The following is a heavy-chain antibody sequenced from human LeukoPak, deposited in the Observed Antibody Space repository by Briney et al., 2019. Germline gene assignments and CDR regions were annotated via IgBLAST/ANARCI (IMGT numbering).Heavy chain of an antibody. CDR1: GYTFTFYY. J-gene: IGHJ4*02. CDR2: INLTGGST. V-gene: IGHV1-46*01. CDR3: AREGYCSGSICYSFDY. D-gene: IGHD2-15*01. Sequence: GASVKVSCKASGYTFTFYYIYWVRQAPGQGLEWMGIINLTGGSTTYAQKFQGRVAMTSDMSTNTLYMELSSLRSEDTAVYFCAREGYCSGSICYSFDYWGQGTLVTVSS.